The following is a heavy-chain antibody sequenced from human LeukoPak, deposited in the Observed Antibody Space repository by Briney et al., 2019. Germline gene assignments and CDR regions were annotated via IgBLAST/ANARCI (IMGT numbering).Heavy chain of an antibody. J-gene: IGHJ4*02. Sequence: SVKVSCKASGGTFSSYAISWVRQAPGQGLEWMGRIIPILGIANYAQKFQGRVTITADKSTSTAYMELSSLRSEDTAAYYCASVSGGSFDYWGQGTLVTVSS. V-gene: IGHV1-69*04. CDR2: IIPILGIA. CDR1: GGTFSSYA. CDR3: ASVSGGSFDY. D-gene: IGHD2-15*01.